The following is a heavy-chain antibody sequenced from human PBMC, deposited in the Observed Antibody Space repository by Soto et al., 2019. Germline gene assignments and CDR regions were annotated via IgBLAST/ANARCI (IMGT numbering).Heavy chain of an antibody. CDR2: ISTYNGNT. V-gene: IGHV1-18*01. CDR1: GYTFTNYG. CDR3: ARITVTASYYYMDV. Sequence: ASVKVSCKASGYTFTNYGFTWVRQAPGQGLEWLGWISTYNGNTKYAQKVQGRLTMTTDTSTSTANMELTSLRSDDTALYYCARITVTASYYYMDVWGKGSTVTVSS. J-gene: IGHJ6*03. D-gene: IGHD4-17*01.